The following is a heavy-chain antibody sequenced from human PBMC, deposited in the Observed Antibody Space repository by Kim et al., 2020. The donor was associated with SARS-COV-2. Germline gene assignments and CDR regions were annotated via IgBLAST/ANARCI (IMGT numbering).Heavy chain of an antibody. CDR2: IYYSGRT. CDR1: GGSISSYS. Sequence: SETLSLTCTVSGGSISSYSWSWIRQPPGKGLEWIVYIYYSGRTNYNPSLKSRVTISLATSTNNFPLKLSSMTAADTAVYYCARDHRVRVDYTANW. J-gene: IGHJ5*01. CDR3: ARDHRVRVDYTANW. D-gene: IGHD3-3*01. V-gene: IGHV4-59*01.